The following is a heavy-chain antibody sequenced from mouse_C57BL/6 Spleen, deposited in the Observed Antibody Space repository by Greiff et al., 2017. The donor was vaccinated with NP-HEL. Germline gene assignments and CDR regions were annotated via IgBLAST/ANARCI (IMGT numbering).Heavy chain of an antibody. CDR2: INPNNGGT. Sequence: VQLQQSGPELVKPGASVKIPCKASGYTFTDYNMDWVKQSHGKSLEWIGDINPNNGGTIYNQKFKGKATLTVDKSSSTAYMELRSLTSEDTAVYYCAREDSSGYGYFDYWGQGTTLTVSS. V-gene: IGHV1-18*01. D-gene: IGHD3-2*02. J-gene: IGHJ2*01. CDR3: AREDSSGYGYFDY. CDR1: GYTFTDYN.